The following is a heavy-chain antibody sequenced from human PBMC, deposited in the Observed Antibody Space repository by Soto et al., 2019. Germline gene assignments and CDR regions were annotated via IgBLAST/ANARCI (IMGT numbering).Heavy chain of an antibody. CDR3: ARRVSGWFP. CDR2: IYHSGRA. D-gene: IGHD6-19*01. V-gene: IGHV4-39*01. Sequence: SETLSLTCTVSGGSITSSSSYWGWIRQPPGKGLEWIGYIYHSGRAYYNPSLRSRVTISVETSKNQFSLKLSSVSAADTAVYYCARRVSGWFPWGQGTLVTVSS. J-gene: IGHJ5*02. CDR1: GGSITSSSSY.